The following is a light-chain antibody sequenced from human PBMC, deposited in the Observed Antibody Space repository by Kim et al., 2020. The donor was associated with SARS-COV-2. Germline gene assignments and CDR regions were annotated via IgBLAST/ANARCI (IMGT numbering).Light chain of an antibody. J-gene: IGLJ2*01. CDR2: QDS. CDR1: RLGDKY. Sequence: VSPGQTASITCSGERLGDKYACWYQQKPGQSPVLVIYQDSKRPSGIPERFSGSNAGNTATLTISGTQAMDEADYYCQAWDSSTVVFGGGTQLTVL. CDR3: QAWDSSTVV. V-gene: IGLV3-1*01.